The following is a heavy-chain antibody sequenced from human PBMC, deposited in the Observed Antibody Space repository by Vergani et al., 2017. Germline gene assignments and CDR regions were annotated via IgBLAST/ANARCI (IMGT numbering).Heavy chain of an antibody. J-gene: IGHJ6*03. CDR1: GYTFTSYA. Sequence: QVQLVQSGAEVKKPGASVKVSCKASGYTFTSYAMHWVRQAPGQRLEWMGWINAGNGNTKYSQKFQGRVTITRDTSASTAYMELSSLRSEDTAVYYCASXSGTCSSTSCYTLYYYYYYMDVWGKGTTVTVSS. CDR3: ASXSGTCSSTSCYTLYYYYYYMDV. D-gene: IGHD2-2*02. CDR2: INAGNGNT. V-gene: IGHV1-3*01.